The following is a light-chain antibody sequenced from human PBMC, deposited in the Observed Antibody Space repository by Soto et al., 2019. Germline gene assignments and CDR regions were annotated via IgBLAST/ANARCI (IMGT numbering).Light chain of an antibody. CDR2: AAS. J-gene: IGKJ1*01. V-gene: IGKV1-39*01. CDR3: QQSFSTPRT. Sequence: QMTQSPSSLSASVGDRVTISCRASQTINTYVNWYLQKPGKAPKLLIYAASSLHSGVPSRFSGSGSGTYFTLTISSLQPEDFATYYCQQSFSTPRTFGQGTKVEIK. CDR1: QTINTY.